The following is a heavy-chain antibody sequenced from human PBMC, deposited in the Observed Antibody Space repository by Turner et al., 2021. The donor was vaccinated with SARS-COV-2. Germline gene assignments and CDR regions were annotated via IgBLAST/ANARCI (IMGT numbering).Heavy chain of an antibody. CDR3: AKVSPKRGLRTYYYYYGMDV. V-gene: IGHV3-30*18. Sequence: QVQLVASGGGVVQPGRSLRLFCAASGFTFSGYGMPWVRQAPGKGLEWVEVIAYDGSNKYYADSVKGRFTISRDNSKNKLYMKMNSLRAEDTAVYYCAKVSPKRGLRTYYYYYGMDVWGQGTTVTVSS. D-gene: IGHD5-12*01. J-gene: IGHJ6*02. CDR1: GFTFSGYG. CDR2: IAYDGSNK.